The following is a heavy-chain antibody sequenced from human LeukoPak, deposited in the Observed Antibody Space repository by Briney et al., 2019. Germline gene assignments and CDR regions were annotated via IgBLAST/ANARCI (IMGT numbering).Heavy chain of an antibody. CDR3: AREEQQLVGAFDI. D-gene: IGHD6-13*01. J-gene: IGHJ3*02. V-gene: IGHV4-59*01. CDR1: GGSISSYY. CDR2: IYYSGST. Sequence: SETLSLTCTVSGGSISSYYWSWIRQPPGKGLEWIGYIYYSGSTNYNPSLKSRVTISVDTSKNQFSLELSSVTAADTAVYYCAREEQQLVGAFDIWGQGTMVTVSS.